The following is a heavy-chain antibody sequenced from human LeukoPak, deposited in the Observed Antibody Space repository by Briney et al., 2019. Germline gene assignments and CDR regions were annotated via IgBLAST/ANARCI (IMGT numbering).Heavy chain of an antibody. CDR2: INPSGGST. CDR3: ATNRDFWSGYFGFDY. D-gene: IGHD3-3*01. V-gene: IGHV1-46*01. CDR1: GYTLTELS. J-gene: IGHJ4*02. Sequence: ASVKVSCKVSGYTLTELSMHWVRQAPGQGLEWMGIINPSGGSTNYAQKFQGRVTLTRDTSTNTVYMELSSLRSEDTAVYYCATNRDFWSGYFGFDYWGQGTLVTVSS.